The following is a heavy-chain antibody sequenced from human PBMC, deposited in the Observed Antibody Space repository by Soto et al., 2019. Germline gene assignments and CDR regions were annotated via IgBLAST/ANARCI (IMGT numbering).Heavy chain of an antibody. CDR1: GGSISSSSYY. V-gene: IGHV4-39*01. D-gene: IGHD6-6*01. J-gene: IGHJ3*02. CDR3: ASGGQLVDDDAFDI. CDR2: IYYSGST. Sequence: SETLSLTCTVSGGSISSSSYYWGWIRQPPGKGLEWIGSIYYSGSTYYNPSLKSRVTISVDTSKNQFSLKLSSVTAADTAVYYCASGGQLVDDDAFDIWGQGTMVTVSS.